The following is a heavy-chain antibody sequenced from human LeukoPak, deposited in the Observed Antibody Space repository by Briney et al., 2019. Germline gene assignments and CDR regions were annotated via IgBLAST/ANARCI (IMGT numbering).Heavy chain of an antibody. D-gene: IGHD4-17*01. Sequence: APVKVSCKASGYNFNIYGISWVRQAPGQGLEWMGWISAYDGNTYSAQRLQGRVTMTTDTSTSTAYMELRGLTSDDTAVYYCARDDYGDPLEYWGQGTLVTVSS. CDR2: ISAYDGNT. CDR3: ARDDYGDPLEY. J-gene: IGHJ4*02. V-gene: IGHV1-18*01. CDR1: GYNFNIYG.